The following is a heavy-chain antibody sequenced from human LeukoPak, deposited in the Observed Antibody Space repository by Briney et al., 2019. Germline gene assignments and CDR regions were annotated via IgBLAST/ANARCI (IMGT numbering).Heavy chain of an antibody. J-gene: IGHJ6*02. V-gene: IGHV3-30*04. CDR1: GFTFSTYA. Sequence: GRSLRLSCAVSGFTFSTYAVHWVRQAPGKGLEWVAVISYDGRNQKYADSAKGGFTISRDNSKNTLYLQMNSLRAEDTAVYYCAREGVGGMDVWGQGTTVTVSS. D-gene: IGHD1-26*01. CDR2: ISYDGRNQ. CDR3: AREGVGGMDV.